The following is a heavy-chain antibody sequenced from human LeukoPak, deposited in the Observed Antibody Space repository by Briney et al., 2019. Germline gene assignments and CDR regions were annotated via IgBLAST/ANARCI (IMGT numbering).Heavy chain of an antibody. CDR1: GFTFSSYA. Sequence: GGSLRLSCAASGFTFSSYAMSWVRQAPGKGLEWVSAISGSGGSTYYADSVKGRFTISRDNSKNTLYLQMNSLRAEDTAVYYCARPVYGDYGAFDIWGQGTMVTVSS. J-gene: IGHJ3*02. V-gene: IGHV3-23*01. CDR2: ISGSGGST. CDR3: ARPVYGDYGAFDI. D-gene: IGHD4-17*01.